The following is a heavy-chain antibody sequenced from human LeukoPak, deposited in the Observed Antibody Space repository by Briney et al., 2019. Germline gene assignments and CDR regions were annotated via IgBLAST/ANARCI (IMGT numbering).Heavy chain of an antibody. J-gene: IGHJ3*02. V-gene: IGHV5-51*01. CDR3: ARRYYDIWTGYYDAFDM. CDR1: GFRFTTYW. Sequence: GESLQISCKGSGFRFTTYWIGWVRQMPGKGLEWMGIIYPGDSDTRYRPSFQGQVTISADKSISTAYLQWSSLKASDTAMYYCARRYYDIWTGYYDAFDMWGQGTMVTVSS. CDR2: IYPGDSDT. D-gene: IGHD3-9*01.